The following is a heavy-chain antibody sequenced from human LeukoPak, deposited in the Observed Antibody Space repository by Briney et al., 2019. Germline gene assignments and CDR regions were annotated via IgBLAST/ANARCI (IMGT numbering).Heavy chain of an antibody. J-gene: IGHJ2*01. CDR1: GFTFSSYG. Sequence: GRSLRLSCAASGFTFSSYGMHWVRQAPGKGLEWVAVISYDGSNKYYADSVKGRFTISRDNSKNTLYLQMNSLRAEDTAVYYYAKAAGATGWYFDLWGRGTLVTVSS. CDR3: AKAAGATGWYFDL. CDR2: ISYDGSNK. D-gene: IGHD5-12*01. V-gene: IGHV3-30*18.